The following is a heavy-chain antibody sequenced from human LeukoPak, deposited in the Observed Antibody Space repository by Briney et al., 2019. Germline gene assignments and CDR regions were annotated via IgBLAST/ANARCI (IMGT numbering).Heavy chain of an antibody. V-gene: IGHV3-23*01. CDR2: ISISGGTT. CDR1: GFTFSSYA. Sequence: GGSLTLSGAASGFTFSSYAMSWVRQAPGKGLEWVSAISISGGTTYYAGSVKGRFTISRDNSKNTLYLQMSSLRAEDTAVYYCAPPLVAGRGRFDYWGQGTLVTVSS. CDR3: APPLVAGRGRFDY. J-gene: IGHJ4*02. D-gene: IGHD5-12*01.